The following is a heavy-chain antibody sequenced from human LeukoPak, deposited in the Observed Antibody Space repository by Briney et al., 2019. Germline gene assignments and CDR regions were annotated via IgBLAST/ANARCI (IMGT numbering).Heavy chain of an antibody. CDR2: IYYSGST. V-gene: IGHV4-39*07. Sequence: SETLSLTCTVPGGSISSSSYYWGWIRQPPGKGLEWIGSIYYSGSTYLNPSLKSRVTISVDTSKNQFSLKLSSVTAADTAVYYCARAYFGNPPDYWGQGTLVTVSS. D-gene: IGHD2/OR15-2a*01. CDR3: ARAYFGNPPDY. J-gene: IGHJ4*02. CDR1: GGSISSSSYY.